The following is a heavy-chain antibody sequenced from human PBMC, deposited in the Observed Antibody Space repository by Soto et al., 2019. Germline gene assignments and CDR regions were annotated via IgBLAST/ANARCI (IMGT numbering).Heavy chain of an antibody. Sequence: HGESLRISCTGSGYSFTGYWIGWVRQMPGKGLEWMGIIYPGDSDTRYSPSFQGQVTISADKSISTAYLQWSSLKASDTAMYYGARAEMATIGFFDYWGQGTLVTVSS. CDR3: ARAEMATIGFFDY. J-gene: IGHJ4*02. CDR1: GYSFTGYW. V-gene: IGHV5-51*01. D-gene: IGHD5-12*01. CDR2: IYPGDSDT.